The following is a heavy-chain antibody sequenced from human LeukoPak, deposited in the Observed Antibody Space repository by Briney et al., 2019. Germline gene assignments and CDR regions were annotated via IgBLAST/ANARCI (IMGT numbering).Heavy chain of an antibody. CDR1: GFTFSSYA. Sequence: GGSLRLSCAASGFTFSSYAMSWVRQAPGKGLEWVSAISGSGGSTYYADSVKGRFTISRDNSKNTLYLQMNSLRAEDTAVYYCAKDLGDFRSGYYVDYWGQGTLVTVSS. CDR2: ISGSGGST. V-gene: IGHV3-23*01. CDR3: AKDLGDFRSGYYVDY. D-gene: IGHD3-3*01. J-gene: IGHJ4*02.